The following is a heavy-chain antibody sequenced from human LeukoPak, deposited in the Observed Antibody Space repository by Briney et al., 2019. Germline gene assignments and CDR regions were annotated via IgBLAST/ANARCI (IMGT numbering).Heavy chain of an antibody. J-gene: IGHJ3*02. CDR2: IIPIFGTA. CDR1: GGTFSSYA. D-gene: IGHD1-26*01. CDR3: ARTLGSSGAFDI. Sequence: ASVNVSCKASGGTFSSYAISWVRQAPGQGLEWMGGIIPIFGTANYAQKFQGRVTITADKSTSTAYMELSSLRSEDTAVYYCARTLGSSGAFDIWGQGTMVTVSS. V-gene: IGHV1-69*06.